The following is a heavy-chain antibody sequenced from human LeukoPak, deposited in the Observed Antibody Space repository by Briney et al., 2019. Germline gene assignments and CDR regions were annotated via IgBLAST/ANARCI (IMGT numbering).Heavy chain of an antibody. D-gene: IGHD5-24*01. CDR1: GGSIISYY. CDR3: ARGGGMGHYYYYKDV. V-gene: IGHV4-59*01. Sequence: SETLSLTCTVSGGSIISYYWSWIRQPPGKGLEWIGYIYYSGSTNYNPYLKSRVTISVDTSKNQFSLKLSSVTAADTAVYYCARGGGMGHYYYYKDVWGKGTTVNISS. J-gene: IGHJ6*03. CDR2: IYYSGST.